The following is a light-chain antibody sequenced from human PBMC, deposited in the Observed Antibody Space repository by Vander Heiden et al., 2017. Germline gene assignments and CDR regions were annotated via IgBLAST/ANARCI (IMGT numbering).Light chain of an antibody. Sequence: QSPLTQPRPVSGSPGQSVTISCTGTSSDVGGYNYVSWYQQHPGKAPKLMIYDVSKRPSGVPDRFSGSKSGNTDSLTISGLQAEDEADYYCCSYAGSYTWVFGGGTKLTVL. CDR3: CSYAGSYTWV. CDR1: SSDVGGYNY. J-gene: IGLJ2*01. CDR2: DVS. V-gene: IGLV2-11*01.